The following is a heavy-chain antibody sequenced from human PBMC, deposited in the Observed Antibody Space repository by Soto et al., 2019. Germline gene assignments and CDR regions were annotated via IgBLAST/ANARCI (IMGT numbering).Heavy chain of an antibody. V-gene: IGHV4-59*01. CDR2: IYYSGST. J-gene: IGHJ4*02. Sequence: AETLSLTCTVSGGSISRYYWSWIRQPPGKGLEWIGYIYYSGSTNYNPSLESRVTISVDTSKNQFSLKLSSVTAADTAVYYCAMHSSGWYVDYWGQGTLVTVSS. CDR1: GGSISRYY. D-gene: IGHD6-19*01. CDR3: AMHSSGWYVDY.